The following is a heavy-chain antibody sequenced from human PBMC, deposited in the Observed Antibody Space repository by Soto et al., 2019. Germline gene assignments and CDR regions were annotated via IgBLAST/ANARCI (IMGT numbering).Heavy chain of an antibody. CDR2: IKSKTDGGTT. Sequence: GFTFSNAWMNWVRQAPGKGLEWVGRIKSKTDGGTTDYAAPVKGRFTISRDDSKNTLYLQMNSLKTEDTAVYYCTTDPVTMIVVVPSSGWGQGTLVTVS. CDR1: GFTFSNAW. J-gene: IGHJ4*02. CDR3: TTDPVTMIVVVPSSG. V-gene: IGHV3-15*07. D-gene: IGHD3-22*01.